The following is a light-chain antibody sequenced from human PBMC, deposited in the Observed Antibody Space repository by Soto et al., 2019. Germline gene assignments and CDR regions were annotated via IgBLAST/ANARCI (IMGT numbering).Light chain of an antibody. CDR1: QSVSSNF. Sequence: EIVLTQSPGTLSLSPGDIATLSCRASQSVSSNFLAWYQQKPGQAPRLLIYGASIRATGIPDRFSGSGSGTDFTLTIRRLEPEDFAMYFCHQYGSSPRTFGQGTKVEI. CDR3: HQYGSSPRT. CDR2: GAS. V-gene: IGKV3-20*01. J-gene: IGKJ1*01.